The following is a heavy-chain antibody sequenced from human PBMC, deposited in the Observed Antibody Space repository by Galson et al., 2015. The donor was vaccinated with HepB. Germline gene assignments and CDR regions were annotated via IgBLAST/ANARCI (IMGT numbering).Heavy chain of an antibody. D-gene: IGHD3-16*01. Sequence: SLRLSCAASGFTFSGSAMHWVRQASGKGLEWVGRIRSKANSYATAYAASVKGRFTISRDDSKNTAYLQMNSLKTEDTAVYYCTRTLRTYYYYYYMDVWGKGTTVTVSS. CDR3: TRTLRTYYYYYYMDV. CDR2: IRSKANSYAT. J-gene: IGHJ6*03. V-gene: IGHV3-73*01. CDR1: GFTFSGSA.